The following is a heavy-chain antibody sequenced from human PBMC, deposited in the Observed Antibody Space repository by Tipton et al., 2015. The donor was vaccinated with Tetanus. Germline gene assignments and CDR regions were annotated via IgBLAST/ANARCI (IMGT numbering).Heavy chain of an antibody. CDR1: GFTFSGSA. CDR3: TRVAAPQPFDY. V-gene: IGHV3-73*01. J-gene: IGHJ4*02. CDR2: IRSKASNYAT. Sequence: SLRLSCAASGFTFSGSAMHWVRQASGKGLEWVGRIRSKASNYATAYAASVKGRSTISRDDSKNTAYLQMNSLKTEDTAVYYCTRVAAPQPFDYWGQGTLVTVSS. D-gene: IGHD6-6*01.